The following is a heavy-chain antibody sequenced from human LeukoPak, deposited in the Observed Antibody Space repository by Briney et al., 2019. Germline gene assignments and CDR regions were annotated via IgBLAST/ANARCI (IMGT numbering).Heavy chain of an antibody. CDR2: IYHTGST. Sequence: SETLSLTCTISGGWVSDYYWSWLRQSPGKGLEWIGYIYHTGSTRYSPSLQSRVTISADTSQNQFSLKVSSVTAADTAVYYCTSRKLGNDYWGQGTLVTVSS. V-gene: IGHV4-59*02. CDR1: GGWVSDYY. J-gene: IGHJ4*02. D-gene: IGHD7-27*01. CDR3: TSRKLGNDY.